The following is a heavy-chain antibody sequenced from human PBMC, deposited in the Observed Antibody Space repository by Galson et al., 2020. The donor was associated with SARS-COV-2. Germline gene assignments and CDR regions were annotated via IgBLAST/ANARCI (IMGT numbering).Heavy chain of an antibody. CDR1: GGSISSGGYY. Sequence: ETSETLSLTCTVSGGSISSGGYYWSWIRQHPGKGLEWIGYIYYSGSTYYNPSLKSRVTISVDTSKNQFSLKLSSVTAADTAVYYCARGRWLRGCFDYWGQGTLVTVSS. CDR3: ARGRWLRGCFDY. CDR2: IYYSGST. V-gene: IGHV4-31*03. D-gene: IGHD5-12*01. J-gene: IGHJ4*02.